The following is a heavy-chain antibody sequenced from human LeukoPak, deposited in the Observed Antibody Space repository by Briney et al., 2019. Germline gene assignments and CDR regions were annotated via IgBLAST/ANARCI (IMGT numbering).Heavy chain of an antibody. Sequence: PGGSLRLSCAASGFTVNSNYMSWVRQAPGKGLEWVSLIYSGGSTYYADSVKGRFTISRDNSKNTLYLQMNSLRAEDTAVYYCARDRCDSCYYFAYWGQGTLVTVSS. J-gene: IGHJ4*02. D-gene: IGHD2-15*01. CDR1: GFTVNSNY. V-gene: IGHV3-66*01. CDR3: ARDRCDSCYYFAY. CDR2: IYSGGST.